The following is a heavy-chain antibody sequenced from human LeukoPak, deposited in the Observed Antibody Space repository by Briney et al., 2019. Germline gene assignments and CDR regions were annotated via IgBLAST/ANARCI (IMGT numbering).Heavy chain of an antibody. V-gene: IGHV1-69*05. CDR1: GGTFSIYS. D-gene: IGHD3-3*01. CDR3: ARGGAYYDFSATDAFDI. CDR2: FIPIFGTV. Sequence: SVKVSCKASGGTFSIYSISWVRQAPGQGLEWMGGFIPIFGTVNYAQKFQGRVTITTDESTTTAYMELSSLRSEDTAVYYCARGGAYYDFSATDAFDIWGQGTMVIVSS. J-gene: IGHJ3*02.